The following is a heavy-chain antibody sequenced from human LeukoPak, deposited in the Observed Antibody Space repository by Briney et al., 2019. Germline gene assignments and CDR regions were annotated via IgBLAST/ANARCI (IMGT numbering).Heavy chain of an antibody. CDR2: ISSSSSTI. V-gene: IGHV3-48*02. D-gene: IGHD4-17*01. Sequence: GGSLRLSCAASGFTFSSYSMNWVRQAPGKGLEWVSYISSSSSTIYYADSVKGRFTISRDNAKNSLYLQMNSLRDEDTAVYYCAKLESATVTTPDFDYWGQGTLVTVSS. CDR1: GFTFSSYS. CDR3: AKLESATVTTPDFDY. J-gene: IGHJ4*02.